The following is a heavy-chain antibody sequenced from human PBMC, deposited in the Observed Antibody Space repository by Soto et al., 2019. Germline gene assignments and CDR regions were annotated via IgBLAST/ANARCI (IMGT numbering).Heavy chain of an antibody. Sequence: ESWGGLVQPGGSLRLSCVASRFSFSSYEMSWVRQAAGKGLEWVSRVSLTGDRTNYAGSVKGRFTVSRDNFKNTLYLEMDSLRPEDTAIYYCARGGGYCTPTSCAIDSWGRGTPVTVSS. V-gene: IGHV3-23*01. J-gene: IGHJ4*02. D-gene: IGHD2-8*01. CDR2: VSLTGDRT. CDR3: ARGGGYCTPTSCAIDS. CDR1: RFSFSSYE.